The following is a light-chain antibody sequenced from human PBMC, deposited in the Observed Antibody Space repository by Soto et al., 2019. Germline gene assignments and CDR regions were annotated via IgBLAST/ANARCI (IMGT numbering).Light chain of an antibody. CDR3: SSYAGSNNFDV. J-gene: IGLJ1*01. V-gene: IGLV2-8*01. CDR1: SSDVGGYNY. Sequence: QSALTQPPSASGSPGQSVTISCTGTSSDVGGYNYVSWYQQHPGKAPKLMIYEVSKRPSGVPDRSSGSKSGNTASLTVSGLQAEDEADYYCSSYAGSNNFDVFGTGTKVTGL. CDR2: EVS.